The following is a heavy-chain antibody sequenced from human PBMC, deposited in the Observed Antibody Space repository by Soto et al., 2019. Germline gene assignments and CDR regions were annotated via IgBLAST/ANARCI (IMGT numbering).Heavy chain of an antibody. J-gene: IGHJ4*02. CDR2: IKSKTDGGTT. Sequence: PGGSLRLSCAASGFTFSNAWMSWVRQAPGKGLEWVGRIKSKTDGGTTDYAAPVKGRFTISRDDSKNTLYLQMNSLKTEDTAVYYCTTDQWNDVYFDYWGQGTLVTVSS. D-gene: IGHD1-1*01. CDR3: TTDQWNDVYFDY. V-gene: IGHV3-15*01. CDR1: GFTFSNAW.